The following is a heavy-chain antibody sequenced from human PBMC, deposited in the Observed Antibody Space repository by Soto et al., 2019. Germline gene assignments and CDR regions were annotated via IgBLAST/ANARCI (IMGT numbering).Heavy chain of an antibody. CDR1: GGSISSGGYS. D-gene: IGHD3-10*01. CDR2: IYHSGST. V-gene: IGHV4-30-2*01. Sequence: QLLESGSGLVKPSQTLSLTCAVSGGSISSGGYSWSWIRQPPGKGLEWIGYIYHSGSTYYNPSLKSRVTISVDRSKNQFSLKLSPVTAADTAVYYCARAAYNPRYYYGSGSYYNPPDYWGQGTLVTVSS. CDR3: ARAAYNPRYYYGSGSYYNPPDY. J-gene: IGHJ4*02.